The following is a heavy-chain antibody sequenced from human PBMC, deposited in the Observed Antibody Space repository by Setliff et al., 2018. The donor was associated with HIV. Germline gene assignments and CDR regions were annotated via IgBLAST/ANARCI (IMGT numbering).Heavy chain of an antibody. J-gene: IGHJ4*02. CDR3: ARAAGGYDFWSGYRWGHFDY. V-gene: IGHV1-46*01. D-gene: IGHD3-3*01. Sequence: ASVKVSCKAYGYTFTSYYMHWVRQAPGQGLEWMGIINPSDGSTSYAQKFQGRVTMTRDTSTSTVNMELSSLRSEDTAVYYCARAAGGYDFWSGYRWGHFDYWGQGTLVTVSS. CDR2: INPSDGST. CDR1: GYTFTSYY.